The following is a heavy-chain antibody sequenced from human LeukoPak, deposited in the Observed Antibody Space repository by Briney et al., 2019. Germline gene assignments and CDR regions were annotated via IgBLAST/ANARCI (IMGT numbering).Heavy chain of an antibody. V-gene: IGHV3-48*03. J-gene: IGHJ4*02. CDR1: GFTFSSYE. D-gene: IGHD6-13*01. CDR3: AKGHGSSWSFIVY. CDR2: ISSSGSTI. Sequence: GGSLRLSCAASGFTFSSYEMNWVRQAPGKGLEGVSYISSSGSTIYYADSVKGRFTISRDNSKNSLYLQMNSLRLEDTAVCYCAKGHGSSWSFIVYWGQGTLVTVSS.